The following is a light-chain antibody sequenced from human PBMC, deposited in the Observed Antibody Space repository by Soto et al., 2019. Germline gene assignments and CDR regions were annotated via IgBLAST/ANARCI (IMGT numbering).Light chain of an antibody. CDR3: QQRHMWPIT. CDR2: DAY. CDR1: QSVSNF. V-gene: IGKV3-11*01. Sequence: EIVLTQSPGTLSLSPGKRATLSCRASQSVSNFLAWYQQKPGQAPRLLIYDAYNRATGIPPRFSGSGSGTDFTLTISSLEPEDSAVYYCQQRHMWPITFGQGTRLEIK. J-gene: IGKJ5*01.